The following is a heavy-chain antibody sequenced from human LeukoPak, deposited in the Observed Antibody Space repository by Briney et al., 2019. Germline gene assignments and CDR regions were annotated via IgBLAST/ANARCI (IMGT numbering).Heavy chain of an antibody. D-gene: IGHD4-11*01. V-gene: IGHV3-64*01. CDR2: ISSNGGST. Sequence: GGSLRLSCAASGFTFRSYAMHWVPQAPGKGLEYVSAISSNGGSTYYANSVKGRFTISRDNSKNTLYLQMDSLRAEDMAVYYCARDYSARDYGAQGTLVTVSS. J-gene: IGHJ4*02. CDR3: ARDYSARDY. CDR1: GFTFRSYA.